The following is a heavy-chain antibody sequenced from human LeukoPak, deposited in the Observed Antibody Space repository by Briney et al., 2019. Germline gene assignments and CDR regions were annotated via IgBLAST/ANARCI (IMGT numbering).Heavy chain of an antibody. CDR2: IYHSGTT. Sequence: SETLSLTCTVSGYSISSGYYWGWIRQPPGKGLEWIGTIYHSGTTYYNRALKSRVTISVDTSKNQFSLNLRFVTTTDTAVYYCARQALRIGSNNWFDPWGRGTLVTVSS. J-gene: IGHJ5*02. CDR3: ARQALRIGSNNWFDP. CDR1: GYSISSGYY. D-gene: IGHD5-24*01. V-gene: IGHV4-38-2*02.